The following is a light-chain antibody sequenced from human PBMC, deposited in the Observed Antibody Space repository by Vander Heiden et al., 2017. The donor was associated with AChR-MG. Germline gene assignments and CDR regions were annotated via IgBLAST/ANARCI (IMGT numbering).Light chain of an antibody. V-gene: IGLV2-14*03. J-gene: IGLJ2*01. Sequence: QSALTQPTSVSGSPGQPITISCAGTSSDIGRYNYVSWYQQHPGKAPKLMIYDVSYRPSGVSRRFAGSKSGYTASLTISGLQAEDEADYYCSSYTSGSSLVFGGGTKVTVL. CDR3: SSYTSGSSLV. CDR1: SSDIGRYNY. CDR2: DVS.